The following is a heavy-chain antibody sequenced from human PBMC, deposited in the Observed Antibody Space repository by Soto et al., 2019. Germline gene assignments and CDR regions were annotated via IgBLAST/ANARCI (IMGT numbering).Heavy chain of an antibody. J-gene: IGHJ4*02. CDR2: ISGYNGDT. Sequence: ASVKVSCKASDYTFTRYGISWVRQAPGQGLEWMGWISGYNGDTNFAQKLQGRVSLTTDTSSTTAYMELRSLTSDDTAVYYCARDLVPGYTGFSDYWGQGTLVTVSS. D-gene: IGHD5-12*01. V-gene: IGHV1-18*01. CDR1: DYTFTRYG. CDR3: ARDLVPGYTGFSDY.